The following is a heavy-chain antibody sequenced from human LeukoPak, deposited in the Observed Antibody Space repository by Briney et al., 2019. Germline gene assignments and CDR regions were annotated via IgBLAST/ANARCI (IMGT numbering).Heavy chain of an antibody. V-gene: IGHV4-34*01. CDR1: GGSFSGYH. D-gene: IGHD6-6*01. J-gene: IGHJ4*02. CDR3: ARGRGAARFVTIEFDY. Sequence: PSETLSLTCAVYGGSFSGYHWSWIRQPPGKGLEWIGEINHRGSTNYNPSLKSRVTMSVDTSKNQFSLKLSSVTAADMAVYYCARGRGAARFVTIEFDYWGQGALVTVSS. CDR2: INHRGST.